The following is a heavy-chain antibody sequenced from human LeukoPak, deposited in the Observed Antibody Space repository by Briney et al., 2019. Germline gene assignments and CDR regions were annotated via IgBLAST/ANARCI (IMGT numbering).Heavy chain of an antibody. CDR3: ARVGYDILTGSPYFDY. J-gene: IGHJ4*02. Sequence: GASVKVSCKASGYTFTSYDINWVRQATGQGLEWMGRIIPILGIANYAQKFQGRVTITADKSTSTAYMELSSLRSEDTAVYYCARVGYDILTGSPYFDYWGQGTLVTVSS. CDR2: IIPILGIA. V-gene: IGHV1-69*04. D-gene: IGHD3-9*01. CDR1: GYTFTSYD.